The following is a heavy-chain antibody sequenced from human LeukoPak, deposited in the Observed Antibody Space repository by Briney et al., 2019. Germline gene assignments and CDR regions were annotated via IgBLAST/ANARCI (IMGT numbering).Heavy chain of an antibody. J-gene: IGHJ3*02. CDR3: ASQTLTDDAFDI. Sequence: TSQTLSLTCTVSGGSVSSGTYYWNWIRQPAEKGLEWIGRMYTSGRTNYNPSLKSRVTISVDTSKNQFSLKLTSVTAADTAVYYCASQTLTDDAFDIWGQGSMVTVSS. CDR2: MYTSGRT. CDR1: GGSVSSGTYY. D-gene: IGHD1-20*01. V-gene: IGHV4-61*02.